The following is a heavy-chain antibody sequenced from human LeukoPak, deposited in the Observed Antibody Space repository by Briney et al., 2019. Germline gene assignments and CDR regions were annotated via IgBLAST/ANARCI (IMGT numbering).Heavy chain of an antibody. CDR2: IKKDGSEK. CDR3: ARETYYYDSSGYFVGGYFDY. V-gene: IGHV3-7*01. J-gene: IGHJ4*02. CDR1: GFTFSSYW. D-gene: IGHD3-22*01. Sequence: PGGSLRLSCTASGFTFSSYWMGWVRQAPGKGLEGVGDIKKDGSEKKYVESVKGGVTISRGNYKKTLYMQMNRLRAEDTAVYYCARETYYYDSSGYFVGGYFDYWGQGTLLTVSS.